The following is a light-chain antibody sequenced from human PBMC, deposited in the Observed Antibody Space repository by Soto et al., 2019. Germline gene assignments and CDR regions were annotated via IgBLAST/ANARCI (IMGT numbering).Light chain of an antibody. Sequence: QSVLTQPPSVSGAPGQRVTISCTGSSFNIGAGYDVHWYQQLPGTAPKLLIYGNSNRPSGVPDRFSGSKSGTSASLAITGLQAEDEAESYCQSYDSSLSVSFGTGTKVTVL. CDR1: SFNIGAGYD. J-gene: IGLJ1*01. CDR2: GNS. CDR3: QSYDSSLSVS. V-gene: IGLV1-40*01.